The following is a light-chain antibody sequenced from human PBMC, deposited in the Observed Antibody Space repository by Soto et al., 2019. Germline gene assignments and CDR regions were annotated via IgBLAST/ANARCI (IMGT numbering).Light chain of an antibody. CDR1: QSISSW. CDR3: QQYNSYSPYT. J-gene: IGKJ2*01. Sequence: DIPMTQSPSTLSASVGDRVTITCRASQSISSWLAWYQQKPGKAPKLLIYKASSLESGVPARFSGSGSGTEFNLTISSLQPDDFATYYCQQYNSYSPYTFGQGTKLEIK. V-gene: IGKV1-5*03. CDR2: KAS.